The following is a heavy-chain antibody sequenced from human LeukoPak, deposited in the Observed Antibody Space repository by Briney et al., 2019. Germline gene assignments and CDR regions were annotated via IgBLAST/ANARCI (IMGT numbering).Heavy chain of an antibody. V-gene: IGHV4-34*01. Sequence: SETPSLTCAVYGGSFSDYYWSWIRHPPGEGLEWIGEINRSGSNTYDPSIESRFTISVDTSRNQLSLELTSVTAADTAVYYCARAPKIAVPGAPPGKNWGQGTLVTVSS. CDR2: INRSGSN. J-gene: IGHJ4*02. CDR3: ARAPKIAVPGAPPGKN. D-gene: IGHD6-19*01. CDR1: GGSFSDYY.